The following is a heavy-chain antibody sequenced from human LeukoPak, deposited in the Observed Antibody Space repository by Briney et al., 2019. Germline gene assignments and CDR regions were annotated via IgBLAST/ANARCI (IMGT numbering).Heavy chain of an antibody. CDR1: GFTFSSYA. J-gene: IGHJ3*02. CDR2: ISGSGGST. V-gene: IGHV3-23*01. Sequence: PGGSLRLSCAASGFTFSSYAMGWVRQAPGKGLEWVSAISGSGGSTYYADSVKGRFTISRDNSKNTLYLQMNSLRAEDTAVYYCAKTPDVWGAFDIWGQGTMVTVSS. CDR3: AKTPDVWGAFDI. D-gene: IGHD3-16*01.